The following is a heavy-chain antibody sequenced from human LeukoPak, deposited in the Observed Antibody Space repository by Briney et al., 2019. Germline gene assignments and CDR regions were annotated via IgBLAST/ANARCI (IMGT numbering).Heavy chain of an antibody. CDR2: INWSGDST. Sequence: GGSLRLSCAASGFTFDDYGMTWARQGPGKGLEWVSGINWSGDSTEYSDSVKGRFTISRDNAKNSLYLQMNSLRAEDTALYYCTRRTYGATAGRGDPYYFNNWGQGILVTVSS. V-gene: IGHV3-20*04. D-gene: IGHD6-13*01. CDR3: TRRTYGATAGRGDPYYFNN. J-gene: IGHJ4*02. CDR1: GFTFDDYG.